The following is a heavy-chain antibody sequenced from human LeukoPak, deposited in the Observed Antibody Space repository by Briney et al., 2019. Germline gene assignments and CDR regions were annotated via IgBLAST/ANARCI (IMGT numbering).Heavy chain of an antibody. CDR3: VRDRGTYRPIDY. D-gene: IGHD1-26*01. CDR2: ISYTGTYI. CDR1: AFSLNAYN. J-gene: IGHJ4*02. Sequence: GGSLRLSCAASAFSLNAYNMNWVRQAPGKGLEWFSSISYTGTYIYYADSVKGRFTISRDNAQNSLYLQMSSLRAEDTAIYYCVRDRGTYRPIDYWGQGTLVTVSS. V-gene: IGHV3-21*04.